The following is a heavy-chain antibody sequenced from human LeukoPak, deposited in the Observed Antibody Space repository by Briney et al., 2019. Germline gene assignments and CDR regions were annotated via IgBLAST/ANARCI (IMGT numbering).Heavy chain of an antibody. CDR1: GYSISSGYY. CDR3: ARDHGSGSYLDY. Sequence: PSETLSLTCAVSGYSISSGYYWGWIRQPPGKGLEWIGSFYHSGSTYYNPSLKSRVTISVDTSKNHFSLRLSSVTAADTAVYYCARDHGSGSYLDYWGQGTLVTVSS. J-gene: IGHJ4*02. V-gene: IGHV4-38-2*02. CDR2: FYHSGST. D-gene: IGHD3-10*01.